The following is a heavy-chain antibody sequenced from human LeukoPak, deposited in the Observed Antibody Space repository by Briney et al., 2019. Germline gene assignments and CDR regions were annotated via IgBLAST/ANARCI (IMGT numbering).Heavy chain of an antibody. CDR2: IYHSGNT. CDR1: GYSISSGYY. V-gene: IGHV4-38-2*02. D-gene: IGHD2-21*01. Sequence: SETLSLTCTVSGYSISSGYYWGRIRQPPGKGLEWIGSIYHSGNTYYNPSLKSRVTISVDTSKNQFSLKLNSVTAADTAVYFCARTLWQEVGYWGQGTLVTVSS. J-gene: IGHJ4*02. CDR3: ARTLWQEVGY.